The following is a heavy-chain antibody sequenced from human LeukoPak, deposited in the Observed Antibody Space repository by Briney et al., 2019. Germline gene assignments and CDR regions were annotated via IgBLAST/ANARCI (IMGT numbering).Heavy chain of an antibody. Sequence: SETLSLTCTVSGGSISSYYWSWIRQPPGKGVEWIGYIYYSGSTNYNPSLKSRVTISVDTSKNQFSLKLSSVTAADTAVYYCAREGYCSGGSCYLGYWGQGTLVTVSS. CDR2: IYYSGST. CDR1: GGSISSYY. D-gene: IGHD2-15*01. J-gene: IGHJ4*02. CDR3: AREGYCSGGSCYLGY. V-gene: IGHV4-59*01.